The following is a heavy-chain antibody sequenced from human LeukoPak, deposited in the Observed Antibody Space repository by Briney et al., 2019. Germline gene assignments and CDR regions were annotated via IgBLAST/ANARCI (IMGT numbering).Heavy chain of an antibody. J-gene: IGHJ4*02. D-gene: IGHD3-22*01. CDR3: ATFLYYYDSSGSPGGYFDY. V-gene: IGHV1-69*05. Sequence: SVKVSCKASGGTFSSYAISWVRQAPGQGLEWMGGIIPIFGTANYAQKFQGRVTITTDESTSTAYMELSSLRSEDTAVYYCATFLYYYDSSGSPGGYFDYWGQGTLVTVSS. CDR1: GGTFSSYA. CDR2: IIPIFGTA.